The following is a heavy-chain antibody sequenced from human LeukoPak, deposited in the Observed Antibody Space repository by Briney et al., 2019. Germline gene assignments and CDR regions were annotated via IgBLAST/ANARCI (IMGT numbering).Heavy chain of an antibody. CDR3: ARSPLWFGVPYGMDV. CDR1: GGSISSYY. CDR2: IYYSGST. J-gene: IGHJ6*02. V-gene: IGHV4-59*01. Sequence: SETLSLTCTVSGGSISSYYWSWIRQPPGKGLEWIGYIYYSGSTNYNPSLKSRVTISVDTSKNQFSLKLSSVTAADTAVYYCARSPLWFGVPYGMDVWDQGTTVTVSS. D-gene: IGHD3-10*01.